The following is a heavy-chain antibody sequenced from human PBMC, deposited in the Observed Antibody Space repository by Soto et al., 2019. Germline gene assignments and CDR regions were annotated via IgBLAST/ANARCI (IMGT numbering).Heavy chain of an antibody. D-gene: IGHD3-10*01. CDR1: GFTFSSYW. CDR3: ARSLWFGGGFDP. Sequence: EVQLVESGGGLVKPGGSLRLSCAASGFTFSSYWMHWVRQAPGKGLVWVARINSDGISTSYADSVKGRGTISRDNAKNTLDLQMNSLRAEDTAVYYCARSLWFGGGFDPWCQGTLVTVSS. CDR2: INSDGIST. V-gene: IGHV3-74*01. J-gene: IGHJ5*02.